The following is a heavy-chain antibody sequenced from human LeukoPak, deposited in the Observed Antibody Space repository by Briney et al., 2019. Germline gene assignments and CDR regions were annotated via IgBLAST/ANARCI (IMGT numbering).Heavy chain of an antibody. V-gene: IGHV3-9*01. J-gene: IGHJ4*02. Sequence: GGSLRLSCAASGFTFDDYAMHWVRQAPGKGLEWVSGISWNSGSIGYADSVKGRFTISRDNAKNSLYLQMNSLRAEDTAVYYCARESQQSLDYWGQGTLVTVSS. CDR1: GFTFDDYA. CDR3: ARESQQSLDY. CDR2: ISWNSGSI. D-gene: IGHD6-13*01.